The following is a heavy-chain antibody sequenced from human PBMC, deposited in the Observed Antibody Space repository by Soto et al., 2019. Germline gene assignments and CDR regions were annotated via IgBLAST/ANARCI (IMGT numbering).Heavy chain of an antibody. CDR1: GGTFSSYA. D-gene: IGHD6-19*01. CDR3: ARGTPRIAVATGGYYYYGMDV. J-gene: IGHJ6*02. CDR2: IIPIFGTA. Sequence: SVKVSCKASGGTFSSYAISWVRQAPGQGLEWMGGIIPIFGTANYAQKFQGRAAITADGSTSTAYMELSSLRSVDTAVYYCARGTPRIAVATGGYYYYGMDVWG. V-gene: IGHV1-69*13.